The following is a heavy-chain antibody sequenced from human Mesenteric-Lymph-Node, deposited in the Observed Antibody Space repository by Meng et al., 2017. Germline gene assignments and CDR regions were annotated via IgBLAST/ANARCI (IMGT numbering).Heavy chain of an antibody. J-gene: IGHJ4*02. D-gene: IGHD3-16*01. V-gene: IGHV3-11*01. Sequence: VNRVEAVGGFVKACGSLVFSCTVFGFTFSDYYMNWIGQARGTGLEWVSYSNSGGNMIYSADSVKGRFTISRDNAQNSLYLQMNSLRAEDTAVYYCARSKVRRGGFDYWGQGTLVTVSS. CDR2: SNSGGNMI. CDR3: ARSKVRRGGFDY. CDR1: GFTFSDYY.